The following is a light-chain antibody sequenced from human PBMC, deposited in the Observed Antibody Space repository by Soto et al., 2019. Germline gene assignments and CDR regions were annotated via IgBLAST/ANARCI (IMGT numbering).Light chain of an antibody. CDR2: DAS. CDR3: QQYSSPRT. V-gene: IGKV1-5*01. CDR1: QNIDDW. Sequence: DIQMTQSPSTLSASVGDRVSITCRASQNIDDWLAWYQQKLGKAPKFLIYDASTLTSGVSSRFSGSRSGTEFTLTISSLQPDDFATYYCQQYSSPRTFGQGTKVEFK. J-gene: IGKJ1*01.